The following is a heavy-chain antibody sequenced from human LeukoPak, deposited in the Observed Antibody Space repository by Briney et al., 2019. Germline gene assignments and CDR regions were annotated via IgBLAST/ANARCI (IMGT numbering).Heavy chain of an antibody. V-gene: IGHV1-3*01. D-gene: IGHD4-17*01. Sequence: ASVKVSCKASGYTFTSYAMHWVRQAPGQRLEWMGWINAGNGNTKYSQKFQGRVTITRDTSASTAYMELSSLRSEDTAVHYCARAATVTAPLHFDYWGQGTLVTVSS. CDR1: GYTFTSYA. CDR2: INAGNGNT. CDR3: ARAATVTAPLHFDY. J-gene: IGHJ4*02.